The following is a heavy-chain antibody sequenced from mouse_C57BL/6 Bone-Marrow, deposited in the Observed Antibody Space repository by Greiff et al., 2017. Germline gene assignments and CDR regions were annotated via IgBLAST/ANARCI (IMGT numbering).Heavy chain of an antibody. V-gene: IGHV1-55*01. D-gene: IGHD2-5*01. CDR2: IYPGSGST. CDR1: GYTFTSFW. Sequence: QVQLQQSGAELVKPGASVKMSCKASGYTFTSFWITWVKQRPGQGLEWIGDIYPGSGSTNYNEKFKSKATLTVDTSSSTAYLQLSSLTSEDSAVYYCARPYYSNYWYFDVWGTGTTVTVSS. J-gene: IGHJ1*03. CDR3: ARPYYSNYWYFDV.